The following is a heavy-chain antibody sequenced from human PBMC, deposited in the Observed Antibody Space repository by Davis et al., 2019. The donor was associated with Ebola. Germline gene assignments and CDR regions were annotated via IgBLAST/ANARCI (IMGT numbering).Heavy chain of an antibody. CDR1: DSTLNNAW. J-gene: IGHJ4*02. Sequence: GESLKISCGASDSTLNNAWMNWIRQAPGKGLEWVGRVKSETSGGTTDYAATVKGRFSISRDDSNNKVYLQMNNLKTEETAVYYCATGYSQHYDYWGQGTLVTVSS. V-gene: IGHV3-15*07. D-gene: IGHD5-12*01. CDR3: ATGYSQHYDY. CDR2: VKSETSGGTT.